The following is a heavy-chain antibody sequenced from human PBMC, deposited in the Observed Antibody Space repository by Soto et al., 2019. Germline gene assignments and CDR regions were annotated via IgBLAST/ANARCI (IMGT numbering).Heavy chain of an antibody. CDR2: INHSGST. Sequence: SETLSLTCAVYGGSFSGYYWSWIRQPPGKGLEWIGEINHSGSTNYNPSLKSRVTISVDTSKNQFSLKLSSVTAADTAVYYCARGNFNIVVVPAGNYYYYYMDVWGKGTTVTVSS. J-gene: IGHJ6*03. D-gene: IGHD2-2*01. CDR3: ARGNFNIVVVPAGNYYYYYMDV. V-gene: IGHV4-34*01. CDR1: GGSFSGYY.